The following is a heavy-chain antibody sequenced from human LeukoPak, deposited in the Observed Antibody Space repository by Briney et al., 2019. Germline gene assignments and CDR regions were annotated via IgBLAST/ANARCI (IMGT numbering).Heavy chain of an antibody. D-gene: IGHD1-26*01. Sequence: LETLSLTCAVYGGSFSGYYWSWIRQPPGKGLEWIGEINHSGSTNYNPSLKSRVTISVDTSKNQFSLKLSSVTAADTAVYYCARFYRGFRAFDIWGQGTMVTVSS. V-gene: IGHV4-34*01. CDR2: INHSGST. J-gene: IGHJ3*02. CDR3: ARFYRGFRAFDI. CDR1: GGSFSGYY.